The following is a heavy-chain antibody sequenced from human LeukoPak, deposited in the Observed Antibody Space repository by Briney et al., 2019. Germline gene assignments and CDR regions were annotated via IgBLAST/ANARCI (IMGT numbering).Heavy chain of an antibody. Sequence: GGSLRLSCAASGFTFSGYWMLWLRQTPGKGLVWVSRIKYDGSYTSHADSVKGRFTISRDNAKNTVYLQMSALRAEDTAVYYCARDLKYYDSTGFFHDDAFDMWGHGTMVTVSS. CDR3: ARDLKYYDSTGFFHDDAFDM. D-gene: IGHD3-22*01. J-gene: IGHJ3*02. CDR2: IKYDGSYT. V-gene: IGHV3-74*01. CDR1: GFTFSGYW.